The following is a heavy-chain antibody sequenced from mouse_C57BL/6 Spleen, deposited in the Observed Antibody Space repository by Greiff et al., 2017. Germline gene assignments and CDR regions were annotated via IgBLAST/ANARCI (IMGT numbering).Heavy chain of an antibody. CDR3: ARHEDGLGRSYWYFDV. CDR1: GYTFTEYT. CDR2: FYPGSGSI. D-gene: IGHD4-1*01. J-gene: IGHJ1*03. Sequence: QVQLQQSGAELVKPGASVKLSCKASGYTFTEYTIHWVKQKSGQGLEWIGWFYPGSGSIKYNEKFKDKATLTADKSSSTVYMELSRLTSEGSAVYFCARHEDGLGRSYWYFDVWGTGTTVTVSS. V-gene: IGHV1-62-2*01.